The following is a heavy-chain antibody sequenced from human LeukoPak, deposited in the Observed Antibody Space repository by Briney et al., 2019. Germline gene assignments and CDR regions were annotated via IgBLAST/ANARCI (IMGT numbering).Heavy chain of an antibody. CDR1: GGSFSGYY. V-gene: IGHV4-34*01. CDR3: ARVQMRTSTWVHTWADAFDI. J-gene: IGHJ3*02. D-gene: IGHD5/OR15-5a*01. CDR2: INHSGST. Sequence: SETLSLTCAVYGGSFSGYYWSWIRQPPGKGLEWIGEINHSGSTNYNPSLKSRVTISVDTSKSQFSLKLSSVTAADTAVYYCARVQMRTSTWVHTWADAFDIWGQGTMVTVSS.